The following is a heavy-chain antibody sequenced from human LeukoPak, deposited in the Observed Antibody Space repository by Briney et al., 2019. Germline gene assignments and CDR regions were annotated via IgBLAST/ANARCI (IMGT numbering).Heavy chain of an antibody. CDR3: ANGGRYSSGFDP. CDR2: IKQDGSEK. CDR1: GFTFNDYG. J-gene: IGHJ5*02. V-gene: IGHV3-7*03. D-gene: IGHD5-12*01. Sequence: PGGSLRLSCAASGFTFNDYGMSWVRQAPGKGLEWVANIKQDGSEKYYVDSVKGRFTISRDNAKNSLYLQMNSLRAEDTAVYYCANGGRYSSGFDPWGQGTLVTVSS.